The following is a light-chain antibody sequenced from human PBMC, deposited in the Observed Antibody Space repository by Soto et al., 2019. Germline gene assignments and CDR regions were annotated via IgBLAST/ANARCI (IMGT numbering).Light chain of an antibody. Sequence: DIQMTQSPSSLSASVGDRVTISCRASQGIANYLAWYQQKPGKVPELQIYAASTLHSGVPSRFSGSGSGTAFTLTISSLQPEDVASYYCQKYSSAPWTFGQGTKVEIK. J-gene: IGKJ1*01. CDR2: AAS. CDR3: QKYSSAPWT. CDR1: QGIANY. V-gene: IGKV1-27*01.